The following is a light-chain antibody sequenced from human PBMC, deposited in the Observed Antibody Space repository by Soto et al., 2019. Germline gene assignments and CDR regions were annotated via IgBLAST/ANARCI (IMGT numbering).Light chain of an antibody. V-gene: IGLV2-14*01. CDR1: SSDVGGYKY. CDR3: SSYTSYTSYV. CDR2: DVS. Sequence: QSDLTQAAYVSGSPGQSIAISCTGTSSDVGGYKYVSWYQQYPGKAPKLMIYDVSNRPSGVPDRFSGSKSGNTASLTISGLQSEDEADYYCSSYTSYTSYVFGTGTKVTV. J-gene: IGLJ1*01.